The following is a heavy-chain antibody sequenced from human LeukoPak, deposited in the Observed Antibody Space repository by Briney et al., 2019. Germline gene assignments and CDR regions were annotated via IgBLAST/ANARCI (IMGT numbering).Heavy chain of an antibody. CDR2: IWYDGSSK. CDR3: ARDGSSGWYWVDY. Sequence: GGSLRLSCAASGFTFSRYGMHWVRQAPGKGLEWVAVIWYDGSSKYYADSVKGRFTISRDNSKNTLYLQMNSLRAEDTAVYYCARDGSSGWYWVDYWGQGTLVTVSS. D-gene: IGHD6-19*01. CDR1: GFTFSRYG. J-gene: IGHJ4*02. V-gene: IGHV3-33*01.